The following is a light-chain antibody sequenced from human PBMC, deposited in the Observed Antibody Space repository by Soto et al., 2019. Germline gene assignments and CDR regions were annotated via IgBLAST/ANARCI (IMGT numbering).Light chain of an antibody. J-gene: IGLJ2*01. V-gene: IGLV1-51*02. CDR2: EDN. Sequence: QAVVTQPPSVSAAPGQKVTLSCSGSSPNIGNNIVSWYQQLPGTAPKLLIYEDNKRPSGIPDRFSGSKSGTSATLGITGLQTWDEAEYYCASWDSSLTGGVFGGGTKVTVL. CDR1: SPNIGNNI. CDR3: ASWDSSLTGGV.